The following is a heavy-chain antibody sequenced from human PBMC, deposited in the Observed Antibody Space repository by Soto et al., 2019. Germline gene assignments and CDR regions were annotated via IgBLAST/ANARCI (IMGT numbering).Heavy chain of an antibody. Sequence: QVQLVQSGAEVKKPGSSVKVSCKASGGTFSSYAISWVRQAPGQGLEWMGGIIPIFGTANYAQKFQGRVKXIAXEXTSTAYMELSSLRSEDTAVYYCARVEVTTVTRWFDPWGQGTLVTVSS. CDR1: GGTFSSYA. CDR3: ARVEVTTVTRWFDP. V-gene: IGHV1-69*12. D-gene: IGHD4-17*01. CDR2: IIPIFGTA. J-gene: IGHJ5*02.